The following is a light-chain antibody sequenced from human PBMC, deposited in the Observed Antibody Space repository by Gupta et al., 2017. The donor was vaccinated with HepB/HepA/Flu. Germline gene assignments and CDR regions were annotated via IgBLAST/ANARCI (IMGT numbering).Light chain of an antibody. V-gene: IGKV3-15*01. CDR2: GAS. CDR1: QSISSN. Sequence: IVLTQFPPTLSVSPGERATLSCWASQSISSNLAWYQQKPGHAPRLLIHGASTRASGIPHRFSGSGSGTDFTLTISSLQSEDSAVYYCQQNNDRLTFGGGTKVEIK. J-gene: IGKJ4*01. CDR3: QQNNDRLT.